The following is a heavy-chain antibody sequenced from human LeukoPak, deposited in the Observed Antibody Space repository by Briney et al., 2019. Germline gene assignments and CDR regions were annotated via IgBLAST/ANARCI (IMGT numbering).Heavy chain of an antibody. CDR3: ARSPITFGGVIVIGWFDP. CDR1: GGSISSGGYY. Sequence: PSETLSLTCTVSGGSISSGGYYWSWIRQHPGKGLEWIGYIYYSGSTYYNPSLKSRVTISVDTSKNQFSLKLSSVTAADTAVYYCARSPITFGGVIVIGWFDPWGQGTLVTVSS. D-gene: IGHD3-16*02. V-gene: IGHV4-31*03. J-gene: IGHJ5*02. CDR2: IYYSGST.